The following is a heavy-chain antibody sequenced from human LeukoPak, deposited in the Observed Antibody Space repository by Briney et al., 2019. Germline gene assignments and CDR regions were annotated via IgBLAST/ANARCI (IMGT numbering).Heavy chain of an antibody. CDR1: SGSINNHY. J-gene: IGHJ4*02. Sequence: PSGTLSLTCIVSSGSINNHYWSWIRQPPGKGLEWIGYIYNSWNTNYNPSLQSQVTTSMDASRKQFSLNLTSVTAADTAVYYCARDQIGYGLDYWGQGTLVTVSS. D-gene: IGHD5-18*01. CDR2: IYNSWNT. CDR3: ARDQIGYGLDY. V-gene: IGHV4-59*11.